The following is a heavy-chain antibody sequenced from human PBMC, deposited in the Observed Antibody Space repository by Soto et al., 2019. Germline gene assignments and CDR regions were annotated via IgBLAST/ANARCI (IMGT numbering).Heavy chain of an antibody. CDR3: ARVYYDYIWGSYPLVY. J-gene: IGHJ4*02. V-gene: IGHV3-7*01. Sequence: GGSLRLSCAASGFTFSSHWMSWVRQAPGKGLEWLASIKQDGSEKHYADSVKGRFTISRDNAKNSLYLQMNSLRVEDTAVYYCARVYYDYIWGSYPLVYWGQGTLVTVSS. D-gene: IGHD3-16*02. CDR2: IKQDGSEK. CDR1: GFTFSSHW.